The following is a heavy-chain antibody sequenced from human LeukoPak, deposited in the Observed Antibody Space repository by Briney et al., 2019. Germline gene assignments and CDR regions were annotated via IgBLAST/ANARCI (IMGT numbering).Heavy chain of an antibody. CDR1: GGTFSSYA. V-gene: IGHV1-69*13. J-gene: IGHJ4*02. CDR3: ARLGAPDYRVPDSRYYFDY. Sequence: SVKVSCKASGGTFSSYAISWVRQAPGQGLEWMGGIIPIFGTANYAQKFQGRVTITADESTSTAYMELCSLRSEDTAVYYCARLGAPDYRVPDSRYYFDYWGQGTLVTVSS. CDR2: IIPIFGTA. D-gene: IGHD4-11*01.